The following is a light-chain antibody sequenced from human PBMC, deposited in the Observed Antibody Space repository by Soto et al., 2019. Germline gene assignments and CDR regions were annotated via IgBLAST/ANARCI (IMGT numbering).Light chain of an antibody. J-gene: IGLJ3*02. Sequence: QSALTQPPSASGSPGQSVTISCTGTSSDVGTYNYVSWFQQHPGKVPKLMIYEVNKRPSGVPDRFSGSKSDNTASLTVSGLRAEDQADYYCSSFTGRNHLTVMFGGGTKLTVL. CDR3: SSFTGRNHLTVM. V-gene: IGLV2-8*01. CDR1: SSDVGTYNY. CDR2: EVN.